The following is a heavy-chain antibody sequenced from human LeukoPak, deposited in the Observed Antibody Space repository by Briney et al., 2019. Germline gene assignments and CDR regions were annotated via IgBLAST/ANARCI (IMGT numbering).Heavy chain of an antibody. D-gene: IGHD3-10*01. V-gene: IGHV4-39*07. Sequence: SETLSLTCTVSGGSISSSSYYWGWLRQPPGKGLEWIGSIYYSGSTYYNPSLKSRVTISVDTSKNQFSLKLSSVTAADTAVYYCARVAVDYYGSGSPRLDYWGQGTLVTVSS. CDR2: IYYSGST. CDR1: GGSISSSSYY. J-gene: IGHJ4*02. CDR3: ARVAVDYYGSGSPRLDY.